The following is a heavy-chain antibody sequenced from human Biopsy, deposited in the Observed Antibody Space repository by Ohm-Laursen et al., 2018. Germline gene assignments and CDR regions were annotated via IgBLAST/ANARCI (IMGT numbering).Heavy chain of an antibody. D-gene: IGHD3/OR15-3a*01. CDR2: IYPNNGAT. Sequence: SVKVSCNAPADSFVGYDIHWVRQAPGQGLEWMGSIYPNNGATKNAQKFQGRVTTTRDTSINTAFMELKSLRSDDTAVYYCARDLVDWTVPSWGQGTLVIVSS. V-gene: IGHV1-2*02. CDR3: ARDLVDWTVPS. CDR1: ADSFVGYD. J-gene: IGHJ4*02.